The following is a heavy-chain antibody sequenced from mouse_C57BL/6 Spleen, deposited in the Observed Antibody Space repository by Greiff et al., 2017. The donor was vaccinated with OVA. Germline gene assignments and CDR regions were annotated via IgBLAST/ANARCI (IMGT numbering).Heavy chain of an antibody. Sequence: QVQLQQPGAELVRPGSSVKLSCKASGYTFTSYWMDWVKQRPGQGLEWIGNIYPSDSETHYNQKFKDKATLTVDKSSSTAYMQLSSLTSEDSAVYYCARGGNWGDYYAMDYWGQGTSVTVSS. CDR2: IYPSDSET. CDR3: ARGGNWGDYYAMDY. D-gene: IGHD4-1*01. CDR1: GYTFTSYW. V-gene: IGHV1-61*01. J-gene: IGHJ4*01.